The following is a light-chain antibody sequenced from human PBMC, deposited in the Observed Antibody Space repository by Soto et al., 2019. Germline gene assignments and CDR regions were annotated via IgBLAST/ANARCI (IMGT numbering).Light chain of an antibody. CDR2: DVS. V-gene: IGLV2-14*01. CDR3: SSYTSSSTQV. J-gene: IGLJ2*01. CDR1: SSDVGGYNY. Sequence: QSALTQPASVSGSPGQSITISCTGTSSDVGGYNYVSWYQQHTGKAPKLMIDDVSNRPSVVSNRFSGSKSVNTASLTISGLQAEDEADYYYSSYTSSSTQVFGGGTKLTVL.